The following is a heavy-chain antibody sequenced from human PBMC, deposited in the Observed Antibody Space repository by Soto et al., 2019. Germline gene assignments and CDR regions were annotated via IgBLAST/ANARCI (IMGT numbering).Heavy chain of an antibody. J-gene: IGHJ5*01. CDR3: AKGACSSTACYEFVS. Sequence: PSETLSLTCTVSGGSISSAGNYWNWIHHHPGKSQEWIGYIYNSGNTYYNPSLKNRVTILINRSENQFFLTLTTVSATDTAVYYFAKGACSSTACYEFVSWGQGILVTVFS. V-gene: IGHV4-31*03. CDR1: GGSISSAGNY. CDR2: IYNSGNT. D-gene: IGHD2-2*01.